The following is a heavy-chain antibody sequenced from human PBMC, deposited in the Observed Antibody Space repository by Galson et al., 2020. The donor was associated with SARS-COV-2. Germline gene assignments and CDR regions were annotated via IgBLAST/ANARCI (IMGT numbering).Heavy chain of an antibody. CDR3: ATAPGIAAAGTGWFDP. CDR2: IIPIFGTA. CDR1: GGTFSSYA. V-gene: IGHV1-69*13. J-gene: IGHJ5*02. Sequence: SVKVSCKASGGTFSSYAISWVRQAPGQGLEWMGGIIPIFGTANYAQKFQGRVTITADESTSTAYMELSSLRSEDTAVYYCATAPGIAAAGTGWFDPWGQGTLVTVSS. D-gene: IGHD6-13*01.